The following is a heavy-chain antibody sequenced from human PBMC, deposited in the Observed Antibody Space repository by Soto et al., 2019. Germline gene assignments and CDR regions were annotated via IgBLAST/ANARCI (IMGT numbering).Heavy chain of an antibody. CDR1: GGSISSGGYS. CDR2: IYHSGNT. CDR3: ATIPSP. V-gene: IGHV4-30-2*01. J-gene: IGHJ5*02. Sequence: QLQLQESGSGLVKPSQTLSLTCAVSGGSISSGGYSWSWIRQPPGKGLEWIGYIYHSGNTYYNPSLTSRVTISVDRSTNQFSLKLSSLTAAVPAVYYAATIPSPWRHGPLVTVSS. D-gene: IGHD2-21*01.